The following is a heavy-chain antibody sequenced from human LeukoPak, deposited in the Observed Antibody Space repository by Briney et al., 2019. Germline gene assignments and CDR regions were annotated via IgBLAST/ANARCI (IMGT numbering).Heavy chain of an antibody. D-gene: IGHD6-6*01. V-gene: IGHV1-69*13. CDR1: GGTFSSYA. Sequence: SVKVSCKASGGTFSSYAISWVRQAPGQGLEWMGGIIPIFGTANYAQKFQGRVTITADESTSTAYMELSSLRSEDTAVYYCARSPPDLAARSDYWGQGTLVTVSS. CDR2: IIPIFGTA. J-gene: IGHJ4*02. CDR3: ARSPPDLAARSDY.